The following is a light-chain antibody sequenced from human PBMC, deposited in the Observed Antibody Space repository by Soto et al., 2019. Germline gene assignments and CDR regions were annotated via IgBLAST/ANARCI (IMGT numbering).Light chain of an antibody. CDR3: QQLNSYPLT. Sequence: IQLTQSPSSLSASVGDRVTITCRASQGISSYLAWYQEKPGKAPKLLISAASTLQSGVPSRFSGCGSETDFTLTISSLQPEDFATYYCQQLNSYPLTFGGGTKVEIK. CDR1: QGISSY. J-gene: IGKJ4*01. V-gene: IGKV1-9*01. CDR2: AAS.